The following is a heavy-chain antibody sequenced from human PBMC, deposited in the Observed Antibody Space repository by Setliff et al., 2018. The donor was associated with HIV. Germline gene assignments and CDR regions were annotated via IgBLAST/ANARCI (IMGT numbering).Heavy chain of an antibody. Sequence: KTSETLSLTCTVSGGSINNGAYYWSWIRHQPGRGPEWIGNIYYNGITHYNPSPKSRLSISIDTSKNQFYLQLNSVTAADTSVFYCAREIVRVALDIWGPGTAVTVSS. J-gene: IGHJ3*02. CDR3: AREIVRVALDI. D-gene: IGHD3-16*02. V-gene: IGHV4-31*03. CDR1: GGSINNGAYY. CDR2: IYYNGIT.